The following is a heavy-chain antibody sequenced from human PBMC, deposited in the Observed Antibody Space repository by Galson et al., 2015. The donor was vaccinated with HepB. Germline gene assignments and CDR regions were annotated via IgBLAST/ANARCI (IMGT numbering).Heavy chain of an antibody. D-gene: IGHD3-10*01. Sequence: SLRLSCAASGFTFSSYWMSWVRQAPGKGLEWVANIKQDGSEKYYVDSVKGRFTISRDNAKNSLYLQMNSLRAEDTTVYYCARDGVWFGELLCAFDYWGQGTLVTVSS. CDR2: IKQDGSEK. CDR1: GFTFSSYW. V-gene: IGHV3-7*03. J-gene: IGHJ4*02. CDR3: ARDGVWFGELLCAFDY.